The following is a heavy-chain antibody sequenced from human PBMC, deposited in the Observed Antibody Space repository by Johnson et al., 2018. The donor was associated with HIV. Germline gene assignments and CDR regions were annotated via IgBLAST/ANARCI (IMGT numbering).Heavy chain of an antibody. D-gene: IGHD3-22*01. V-gene: IGHV3-30*02. J-gene: IGHJ3*02. CDR1: GFTFSSYG. CDR2: IRYDGRNK. CDR3: GGSYYYDSSGYYARNAFDI. Sequence: QVQLVESGGGVVQPCGSLTLSCAASGFTFSSYGMHWVRQAPGKGLEWVAFIRYDGRNKYYADSVKGRFTISRDNSKNTLYLQMNSLRAEDTAVYYCGGSYYYDSSGYYARNAFDIWGQGTMVTVSS.